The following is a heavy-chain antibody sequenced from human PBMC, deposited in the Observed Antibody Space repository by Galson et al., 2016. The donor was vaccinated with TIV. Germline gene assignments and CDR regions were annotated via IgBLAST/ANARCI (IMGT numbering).Heavy chain of an antibody. CDR1: GFTFDFYA. D-gene: IGHD6-19*01. V-gene: IGHV3-23*01. CDR3: ARETGGSGWYTVDY. CDR2: IRPSATRT. Sequence: SLRLSCAASGFTFDFYAMTWVRQAPGKGLEWLSTIRPSATRTYYSDSVKDRFTTSRDDSSNTLFLQVNSLSAEDTAMYFCARETGGSGWYTVDYWGQGALVIVSS. J-gene: IGHJ4*02.